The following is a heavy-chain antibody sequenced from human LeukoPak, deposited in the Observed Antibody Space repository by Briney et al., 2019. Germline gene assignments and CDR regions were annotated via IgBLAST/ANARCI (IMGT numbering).Heavy chain of an antibody. V-gene: IGHV3-21*01. CDR3: ARELTTEYYYDSSGYYRPFDY. J-gene: IGHJ4*02. D-gene: IGHD3-22*01. CDR1: GFTFSSYS. Sequence: GGSLRLSCAASGFTFSSYSMNWVRQAPGKGLEWVSSISSSSSYIYYADSVKGRFTISRDNAKNSLYLQMNSLRAEDTAVYYCARELTTEYYYDSSGYYRPFDYWGQGTLVTVSS. CDR2: ISSSSSYI.